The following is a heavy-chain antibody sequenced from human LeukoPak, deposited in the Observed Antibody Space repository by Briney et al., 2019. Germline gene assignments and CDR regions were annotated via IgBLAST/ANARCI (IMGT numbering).Heavy chain of an antibody. D-gene: IGHD1-26*01. Sequence: ASVKVSCKASGYTFNAYFIHWVRQAPGQGLEWMGWINPNSGGPHYAQKFQGRVTMTRDTSISTAYMELYRLKSDDTAFYYCTRGGLLGGTEFDSWGQGTLVTVSS. V-gene: IGHV1-2*02. CDR2: INPNSGGP. CDR3: TRGGLLGGTEFDS. J-gene: IGHJ4*02. CDR1: GYTFNAYF.